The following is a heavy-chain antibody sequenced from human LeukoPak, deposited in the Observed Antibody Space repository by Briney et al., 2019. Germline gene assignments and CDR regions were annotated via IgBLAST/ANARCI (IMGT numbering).Heavy chain of an antibody. Sequence: ASVKVSCKASGYTFTGYYMHWVRQAPGQGLEWMGWINPNSGGTNYAQKFQGRVTMTRDTSISTAYMELSRLRSDDTAVYYCARGYYYDSSGYPFGYWGQGTLVTVSS. CDR3: ARGYYYDSSGYPFGY. V-gene: IGHV1-2*02. CDR1: GYTFTGYY. J-gene: IGHJ4*02. D-gene: IGHD3-22*01. CDR2: INPNSGGT.